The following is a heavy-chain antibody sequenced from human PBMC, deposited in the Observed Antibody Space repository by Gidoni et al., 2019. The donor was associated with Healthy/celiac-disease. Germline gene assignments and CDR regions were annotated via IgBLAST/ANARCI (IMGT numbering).Heavy chain of an antibody. CDR2: IYYSGST. V-gene: IGHV4-59*01. Sequence: QVQLQESGPGLVKPSETLSLTCTVSGGSISSYYWSWIRQPPGKGLEWIGYIYYSGSTNYNPSLKSRVTISVDTSKNQFSLKLSSVTAADTAVYYCASKYSSSPGAGAFDIWGQGTMVTVSS. J-gene: IGHJ3*02. CDR3: ASKYSSSPGAGAFDI. D-gene: IGHD6-6*01. CDR1: GGSISSYY.